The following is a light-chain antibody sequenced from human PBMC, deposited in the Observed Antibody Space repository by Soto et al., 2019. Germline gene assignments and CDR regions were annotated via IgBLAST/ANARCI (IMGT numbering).Light chain of an antibody. Sequence: EIVMTQSPATLSVSPGERVTLSCRASQSVSSNLAWYQQKPGQPPRLLIYGTSTRATGIPGRFSGSGSGTEFTLTISSLQSEDFAVYYCQQYNNWPPNTFGQGTKVDIK. CDR2: GTS. J-gene: IGKJ2*01. CDR1: QSVSSN. CDR3: QQYNNWPPNT. V-gene: IGKV3-15*01.